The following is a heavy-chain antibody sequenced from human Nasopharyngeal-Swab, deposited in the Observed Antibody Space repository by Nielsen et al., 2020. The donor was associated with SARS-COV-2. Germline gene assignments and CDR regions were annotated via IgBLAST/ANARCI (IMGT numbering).Heavy chain of an antibody. J-gene: IGHJ4*02. CDR2: ISGSGDST. D-gene: IGHD3-16*01. Sequence: GESLKISCAASGFTFSSYAMSWVRQAPGKGLEWVSSISGSGDSTYYAASVKGRFTISRDYSKNPRYLQMNSLRAEDAAVYYCSKGFTGYRSGSYADYWCQGTLVTVSS. CDR1: GFTFSSYA. V-gene: IGHV3-23*01. CDR3: SKGFTGYRSGSYADY.